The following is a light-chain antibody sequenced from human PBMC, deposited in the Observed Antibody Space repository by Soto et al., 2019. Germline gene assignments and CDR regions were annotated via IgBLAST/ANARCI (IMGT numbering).Light chain of an antibody. CDR3: AAWDDGMRAWV. Sequence: QSALTQSPSASATPGQRVTISCSGSYSNIGGNSVNWYQQLPRSAPKLLIYADSQRPSGVPDRFSGSKSGTSASLAISGLQSEDEAAYYCAAWDDGMRAWVFGGGTKLTVL. CDR1: YSNIGGNS. J-gene: IGLJ3*02. V-gene: IGLV1-44*01. CDR2: ADS.